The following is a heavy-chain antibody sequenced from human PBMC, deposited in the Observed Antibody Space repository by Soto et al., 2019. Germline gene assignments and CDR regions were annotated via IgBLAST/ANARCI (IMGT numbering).Heavy chain of an antibody. CDR2: ISGSGGST. CDR1: GFTFSSYA. D-gene: IGHD6-13*01. Sequence: EVQLLESGGGLVQPGGSLRLSCAASGFTFSSYATSWVRQAPGKGLEWVSAISGSGGSTYYADSVKGRFTISRDNSKNTLYLQMNSLRAEDTAVYYCAKVAAAGTRDPYYYGMDVWGQGTTVTVSS. CDR3: AKVAAAGTRDPYYYGMDV. V-gene: IGHV3-23*01. J-gene: IGHJ6*02.